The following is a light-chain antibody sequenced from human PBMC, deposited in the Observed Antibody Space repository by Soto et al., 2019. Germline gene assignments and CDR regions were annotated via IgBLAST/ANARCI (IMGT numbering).Light chain of an antibody. V-gene: IGLV2-11*01. J-gene: IGLJ1*01. CDR1: NSDVGGYNY. CDR3: CSYAGSYTFV. Sequence: QSVLTQPRSVSGSPGQSVTISCTGTNSDVGGYNYVSWYQQYPGKAPKIMIYDVSKRPSGVPGRFSGSKSDNTASLTISGLQAEDEADYYCCSYAGSYTFVFGIGTKVTVL. CDR2: DVS.